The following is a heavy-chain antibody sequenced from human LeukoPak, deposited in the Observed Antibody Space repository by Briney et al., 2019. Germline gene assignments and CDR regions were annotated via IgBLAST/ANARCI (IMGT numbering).Heavy chain of an antibody. CDR3: ARSQRSGWDYFDY. Sequence: GGSLRLSCAASGFTFDDYVMNWVRQAPGKGLEWVSGINRNGGNTGYADSVRGRFTISRDNAQKSLYLQMNSLRAEDMAFYYCARSQRSGWDYFDYWGQGTLVTVSS. J-gene: IGHJ4*02. CDR2: INRNGGNT. V-gene: IGHV3-20*04. D-gene: IGHD6-19*01. CDR1: GFTFDDYV.